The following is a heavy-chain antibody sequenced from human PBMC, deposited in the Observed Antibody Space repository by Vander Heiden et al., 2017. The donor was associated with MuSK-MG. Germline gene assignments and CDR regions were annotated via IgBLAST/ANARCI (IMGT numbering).Heavy chain of an antibody. J-gene: IGHJ5*01. CDR2: INTYNGKT. CDR1: GYTFTNYA. D-gene: IGHD4-17*01. Sequence: QVQLVQSGAEVKKPGASVKVSCKASGYTFTNYAISWARQAPGQGLEWMGWINTYNGKTNDAQKFQGRVTMTTDTSTSTAEMEMRSLTSDDTAVYDCARDGHGVGDSWGQGTLVTVSS. CDR3: ARDGHGVGDS. V-gene: IGHV1-18*01.